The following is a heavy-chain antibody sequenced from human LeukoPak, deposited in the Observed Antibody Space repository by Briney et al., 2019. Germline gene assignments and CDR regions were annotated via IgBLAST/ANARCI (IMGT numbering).Heavy chain of an antibody. J-gene: IGHJ6*02. CDR3: ARCNYYYGMDV. CDR2: INHSGST. Sequence: SETLSLTCAVYGGSFSGYYWSWIRQPPGKGLEWIGEINHSGSTNYNPSLKSRVTISVDTSKYQFSLKLSSVTAADTAVYYCARCNYYYGMDVWGQGTTVTVSS. V-gene: IGHV4-34*01. CDR1: GGSFSGYY.